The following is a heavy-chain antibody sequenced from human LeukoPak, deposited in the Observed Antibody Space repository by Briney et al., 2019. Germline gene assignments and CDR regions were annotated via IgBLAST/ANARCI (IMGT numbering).Heavy chain of an antibody. D-gene: IGHD3-9*01. Sequence: ASVKVSFKASGYTFTSYGISWVRQAPGQGLEWMGWISAYNGNTNFAQKLQGRVTMTTNTSTSTAYMDLRSLRSDDTAVYYCARDQAATNTQVRFCLDWGQGTLVTVSS. J-gene: IGHJ4*02. CDR2: ISAYNGNT. V-gene: IGHV1-18*01. CDR1: GYTFTSYG. CDR3: ARDQAATNTQVRFCLD.